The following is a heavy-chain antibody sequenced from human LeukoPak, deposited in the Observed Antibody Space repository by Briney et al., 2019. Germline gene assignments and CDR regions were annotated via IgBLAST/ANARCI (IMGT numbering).Heavy chain of an antibody. CDR2: ISSSSSTI. J-gene: IGHJ6*04. CDR3: AELGITMIGGV. Sequence: GGSLRFSSAASGFTFSSNEMNWVAQAPGKGLEWVSYISSSSSTIYYADSVKGRFTISRDNAKNSLYLQMNGLRAEDRAVYYCAELGITMIGGVWGKGTTVTISS. CDR1: GFTFSSNE. V-gene: IGHV3-48*03. D-gene: IGHD3-10*02.